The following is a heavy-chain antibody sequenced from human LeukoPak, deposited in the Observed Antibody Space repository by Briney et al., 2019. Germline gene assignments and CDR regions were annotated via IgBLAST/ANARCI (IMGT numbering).Heavy chain of an antibody. CDR1: GYSFTSYW. CDR2: IYPGDSDT. J-gene: IGHJ4*02. CDR3: ARRGSYSSSWYGYYFDY. Sequence: GESLKISCKGSGYSFTSYWIGWVRQMPGKGLEWMGIIYPGDSDTRYSPSFQGQVTISADKSISTAYLQWSSLEASDTAMYYCARRGSYSSSWYGYYFDYWGQGTLVTVSS. D-gene: IGHD6-13*01. V-gene: IGHV5-51*01.